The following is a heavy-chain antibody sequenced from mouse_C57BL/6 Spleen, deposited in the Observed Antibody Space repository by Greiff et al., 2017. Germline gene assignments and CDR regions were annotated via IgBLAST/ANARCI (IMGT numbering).Heavy chain of an antibody. CDR1: GYTFTSYW. J-gene: IGHJ2*01. Sequence: QVQLQQPGAELVKPGASVKLSCKASGYTFTSYWMHWVKQRPGQGLEWIGMIHPNSGSTNYNEKFKSKATLTVDKSSSTAYMQLSSLTSEDSAVYYCAVYDYDGASDYWGQGTTLTVSS. D-gene: IGHD2-4*01. CDR3: AVYDYDGASDY. V-gene: IGHV1-64*01. CDR2: IHPNSGST.